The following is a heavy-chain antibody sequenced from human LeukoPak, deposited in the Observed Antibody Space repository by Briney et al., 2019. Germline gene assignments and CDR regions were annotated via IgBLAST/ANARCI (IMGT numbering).Heavy chain of an antibody. J-gene: IGHJ5*02. CDR3: ARRGGSGPKCGGWCDP. D-gene: IGHD3-10*01. Sequence: GESLNIYCKGSGYSFTSYLLGWVRPIPGKGLEWMGVIHPEDADTRQRPSLQCQITISADKSISPAYLQWGSLKASDTAMYYCARRGGSGPKCGGWCDPWGQGTLVTVSS. CDR2: IHPEDADT. V-gene: IGHV5-51*01. CDR1: GYSFTSYL.